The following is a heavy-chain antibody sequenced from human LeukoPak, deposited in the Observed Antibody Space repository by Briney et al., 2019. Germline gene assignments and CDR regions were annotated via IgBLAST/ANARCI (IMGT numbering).Heavy chain of an antibody. J-gene: IGHJ5*02. CDR2: ISYDGSNK. CDR1: GFTFSSYG. V-gene: IGHV3-30*03. Sequence: GRSLRLSCAASGFTFSSYGMHWVRQAPGKGLEWVAVISYDGSNKYYADSVKGRFTISRDNSKNTLYLQMNSLRAEDTAIYYCARGDIVVVPAAIRGNWFDPWGQGTLVTVSS. D-gene: IGHD2-2*02. CDR3: ARGDIVVVPAAIRGNWFDP.